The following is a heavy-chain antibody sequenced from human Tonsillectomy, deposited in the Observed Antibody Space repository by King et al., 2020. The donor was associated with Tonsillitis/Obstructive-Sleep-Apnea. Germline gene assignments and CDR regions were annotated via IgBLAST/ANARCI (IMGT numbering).Heavy chain of an antibody. V-gene: IGHV4-31*03. D-gene: IGHD3-22*01. J-gene: IGHJ4*02. CDR3: AREGRYYYDSSGYYQYYFDY. Sequence: VQLQESGPGLVKPSQTLSLTCTFSGGSISSGGYYWSWIRQHPGKGLEWIGYIYYSGSTYYNPSPKGRVTISVDTSKNQFSLKLSSVTAADTAVYYCAREGRYYYDSSGYYQYYFDYWGQGTLVTVSS. CDR1: GGSISSGGYY. CDR2: IYYSGST.